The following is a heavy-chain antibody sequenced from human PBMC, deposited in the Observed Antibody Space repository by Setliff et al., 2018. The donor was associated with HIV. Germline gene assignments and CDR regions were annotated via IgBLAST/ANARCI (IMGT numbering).Heavy chain of an antibody. Sequence: GGSLRLSCAASGFTSSDYYMSWIRQAPGKGLEWVSYISSSSSYTNYADSVKGRFTISRDNAKNSLYLQMNSLGAEDTAVYYCARDDSNYRQHGMDVWGQGTTVTVSS. CDR3: ARDDSNYRQHGMDV. CDR1: GFTSSDYY. CDR2: ISSSSSYT. D-gene: IGHD4-4*01. V-gene: IGHV3-11*06. J-gene: IGHJ6*02.